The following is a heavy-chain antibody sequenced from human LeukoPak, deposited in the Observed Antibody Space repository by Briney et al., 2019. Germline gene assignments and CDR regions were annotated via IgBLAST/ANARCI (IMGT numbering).Heavy chain of an antibody. CDR1: GFTVSSNY. V-gene: IGHV3-21*01. CDR3: ARDDVYAR. J-gene: IGHJ4*02. D-gene: IGHD3-16*01. Sequence: GGSLRLSCAASGFTVSSNYMSWVRQAPGKGLEWVSSISSSSSYIYYADSVKGRFTISRDNAKNSLYLQMNSLRAEDTAVYYCARDDVYARGGQGTLVTVSS. CDR2: ISSSSSYI.